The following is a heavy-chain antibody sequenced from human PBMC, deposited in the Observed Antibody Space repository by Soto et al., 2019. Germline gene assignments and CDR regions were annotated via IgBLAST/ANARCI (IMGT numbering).Heavy chain of an antibody. CDR2: ISYDGSNK. D-gene: IGHD1-7*01. V-gene: IGHV3-30*03. J-gene: IGHJ2*01. CDR3: ATCITGTTGGEWYFDL. CDR1: GFTFSSYG. Sequence: QVQLVESGGGVVQPGRSLRLSCAASGFTFSSYGMHWVRQAPGKGLEWVAVISYDGSNKYYADSVKGRFTISRDNSKNTLYLQMYSLRAEDTAVYYCATCITGTTGGEWYFDLWGRGTLVTVSS.